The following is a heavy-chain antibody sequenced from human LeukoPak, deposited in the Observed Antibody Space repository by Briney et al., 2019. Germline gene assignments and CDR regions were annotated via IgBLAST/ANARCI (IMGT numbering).Heavy chain of an antibody. D-gene: IGHD3-22*01. Sequence: SEPLSLTCTVSGGSIIGSYWTWIRQSPGKGLEWIGYVYNTVDVNYSPSFQSRVTVSVDMFKNYFSLSLKSVTAADTAIYYCVRSRPYDTTGYNPTYYFDSWGQGALVTVSS. CDR3: VRSRPYDTTGYNPTYYFDS. CDR2: VYNTVDV. CDR1: GGSIIGSY. V-gene: IGHV4-59*01. J-gene: IGHJ4*02.